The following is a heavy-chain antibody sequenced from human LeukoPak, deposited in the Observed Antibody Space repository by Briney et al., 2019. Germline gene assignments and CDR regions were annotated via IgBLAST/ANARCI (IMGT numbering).Heavy chain of an antibody. J-gene: IGHJ5*02. Sequence: GGSLRLSCVASGFTFSRNSMHWVRQAPGKGLEWVAVIWNDGSNKDYGDSVNGRFTISRDNPKNTVYLQMNSLRAEDTAVYYCARHGPLTTFRYNWFYPWGQGTLVTVSS. CDR1: GFTFSRNS. CDR2: IWNDGSNK. V-gene: IGHV3-33*08. CDR3: ARHGPLTTFRYNWFYP. D-gene: IGHD2/OR15-2a*01.